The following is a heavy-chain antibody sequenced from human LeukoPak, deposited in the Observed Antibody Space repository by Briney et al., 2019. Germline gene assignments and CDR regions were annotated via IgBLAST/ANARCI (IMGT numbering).Heavy chain of an antibody. D-gene: IGHD1-26*01. CDR2: ISYDGSNK. V-gene: IGHV3-30*04. Sequence: HSGRSLRLSCAASGFTFSSYAMHWVRQAPGKGLEWVAVISYDGSNKYYADSVKGRFTISRDNSKNTLYLQMNSLRAEDTAVYYCAKDPLKVGATQYEYFQHWGQGTLVTVSS. CDR1: GFTFSSYA. CDR3: AKDPLKVGATQYEYFQH. J-gene: IGHJ1*01.